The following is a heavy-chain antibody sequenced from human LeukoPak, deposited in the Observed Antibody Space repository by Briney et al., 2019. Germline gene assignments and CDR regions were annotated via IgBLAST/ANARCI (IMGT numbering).Heavy chain of an antibody. CDR1: GFTVSRHY. CDR2: ISYDGSNK. V-gene: IGHV3-30*18. D-gene: IGHD6-13*01. Sequence: PGGSLRLSCVVSGFTVSRHYMSWVRQAPGKGLEWVAVISYDGSNKYYADSVKGRFTISRDNSKNTLYLQMNSLRAEDTAVYYCAKAEAAAEAFDIWGQGTMVTVSS. CDR3: AKAEAAAEAFDI. J-gene: IGHJ3*02.